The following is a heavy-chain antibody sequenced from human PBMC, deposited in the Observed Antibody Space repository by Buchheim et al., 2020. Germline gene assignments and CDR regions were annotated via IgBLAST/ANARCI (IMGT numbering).Heavy chain of an antibody. CDR3: ARDFDPYTLSSSYYYYGMDL. D-gene: IGHD3-9*01. CDR1: GYTFSRYG. V-gene: IGHV1-18*01. Sequence: QVQLVQSGAEVKKPGASVKVSCKASGYTFSRYGISWVRQAPGQGLEWMGWSTPYNDKTDYGPRFQGRVIMTTDTSTSTAYMELRSLRSDDTAVYYCARDFDPYTLSSSYYYYGMDLWGQGTT. CDR2: STPYNDKT. J-gene: IGHJ6*02.